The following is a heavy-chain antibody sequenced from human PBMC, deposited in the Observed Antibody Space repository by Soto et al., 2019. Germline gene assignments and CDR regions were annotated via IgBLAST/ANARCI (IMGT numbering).Heavy chain of an antibody. V-gene: IGHV1-69*05. CDR2: IIPIFGTA. J-gene: IGHJ4*02. Sequence: SVKVSCKASGGTFSSYAISWVRQAPGQGLEWMGGIIPIFGTANSVKGRFTISRDNSKNTLYLQMGSLRAEDMAVYYCARGPGYYFDYWGQGTLVTVSS. CDR3: ARGPGYYFDY. CDR1: GGTFSSYA.